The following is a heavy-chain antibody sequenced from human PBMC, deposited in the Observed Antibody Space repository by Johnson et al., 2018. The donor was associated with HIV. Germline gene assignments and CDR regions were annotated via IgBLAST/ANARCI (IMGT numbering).Heavy chain of an antibody. J-gene: IGHJ3*02. CDR2: ISHDGTHK. CDR3: ARAKVARGAEGWAFDI. Sequence: QVQLVESGGGVVQPGRSLRLSCAASGFTFSSYEMHWVRQAPGKGLEWVAVISHDGTHKYYADSVKGRFTISGDNSKNSLYLPMNSLRVGDTAVYYCARAKVARGAEGWAFDIWGQGTMVTVAS. V-gene: IGHV3-30*03. CDR1: GFTFSSYE. D-gene: IGHD3-10*01.